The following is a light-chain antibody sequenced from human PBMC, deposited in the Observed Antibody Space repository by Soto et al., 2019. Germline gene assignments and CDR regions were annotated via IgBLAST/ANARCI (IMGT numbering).Light chain of an antibody. CDR1: QSVSYY. CDR2: DAS. CDR3: QKNCSSGT. Sequence: EIVLTQSPGTLSLSTGERATLSCRASQSVSYYLAWYQQKPGQAPRLLIYDASSRATGVPDRFSGSGSGTDFTLTVSCLGPEDFGVGYCQKNCSSGTCGRGTKVANK. J-gene: IGKJ4*02. V-gene: IGKV3-20*01.